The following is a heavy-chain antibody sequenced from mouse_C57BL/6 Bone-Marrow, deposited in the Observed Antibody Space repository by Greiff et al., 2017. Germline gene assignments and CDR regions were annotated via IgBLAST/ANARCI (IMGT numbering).Heavy chain of an antibody. CDR1: GFSLSTFGMG. V-gene: IGHV8-8*01. D-gene: IGHD1-1*01. Sequence: QVTLKESGPGILQPSQTLSLTCSFSGFSLSTFGMGVGWIRQPSGKGLEWLAHIWWDDDKYYNPALKSRLTISKDTSKNQVFLKIANVDTADTATYYCARALNYYGSSFYAMDYWGQGTSVTVS. J-gene: IGHJ4*01. CDR2: IWWDDDK. CDR3: ARALNYYGSSFYAMDY.